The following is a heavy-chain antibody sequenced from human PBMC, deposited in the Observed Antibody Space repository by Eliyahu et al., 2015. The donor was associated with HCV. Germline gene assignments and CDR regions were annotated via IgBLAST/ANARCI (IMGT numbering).Heavy chain of an antibody. D-gene: IGHD6-13*01. V-gene: IGHV4-39*07. CDR3: ATSSSWDPDD. CDR1: XGSISSSSYY. Sequence: QLQLQESCPGLVKPSETLSLTCIVSXGSISSSSYYWGWXRXPPGKXLXXIGSIXNSXTTYYNPSLKTRVTISVDTSKNQFSLKLSSVTAADTAIYYCATSSSWDPDDWGQGTLVTVSS. J-gene: IGHJ4*02. CDR2: IXNSXTT.